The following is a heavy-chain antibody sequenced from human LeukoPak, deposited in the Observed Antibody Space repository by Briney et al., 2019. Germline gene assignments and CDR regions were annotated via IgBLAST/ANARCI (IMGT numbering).Heavy chain of an antibody. CDR3: AKGSRAGQFPMDV. V-gene: IGHV3-23*01. J-gene: IGHJ6*02. CDR1: GFTASTYG. Sequence: GESLRLSCAASGFTASTYGVSWVRQAPGKGLQWVSAIVGGAGYTFYADSVKGRFTISRDNSWNSVYLQMNSLRDDDTAVYYCAKGSRAGQFPMDVWGQGTTVTVSS. D-gene: IGHD2-21*01. CDR2: IVGGAGYT.